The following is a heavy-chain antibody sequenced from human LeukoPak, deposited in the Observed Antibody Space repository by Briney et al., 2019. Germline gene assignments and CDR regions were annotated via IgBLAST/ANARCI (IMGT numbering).Heavy chain of an antibody. J-gene: IGHJ4*02. Sequence: SETLSLTCTVSGGSISSYYWSWIRQPPGRGLEGIGEINHSGSTNYNPSLKSRVTISVDTSKNQFSLKLSSVTAADTAVYYCARERYLSITMVRGVMRGSYIDYWGQGTLVTVSS. V-gene: IGHV4-34*01. D-gene: IGHD3-10*01. CDR2: INHSGST. CDR1: GGSISSYY. CDR3: ARERYLSITMVRGVMRGSYIDY.